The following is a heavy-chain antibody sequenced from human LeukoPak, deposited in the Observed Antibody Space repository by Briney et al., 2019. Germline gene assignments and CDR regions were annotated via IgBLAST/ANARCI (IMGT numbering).Heavy chain of an antibody. CDR2: TNPNTGDT. Sequence: ASVKVSCKASGYTFTSYYMHWVRQAPGQGLEWMGWTNPNTGDTNYAQKFQGRVTLTRNTSISTAYMELSSLRSEDTAVYYCARDPYYGSGRYSYGMDVWGKGTTVTISS. D-gene: IGHD3-10*01. J-gene: IGHJ6*04. CDR1: GYTFTSYY. V-gene: IGHV1-8*02. CDR3: ARDPYYGSGRYSYGMDV.